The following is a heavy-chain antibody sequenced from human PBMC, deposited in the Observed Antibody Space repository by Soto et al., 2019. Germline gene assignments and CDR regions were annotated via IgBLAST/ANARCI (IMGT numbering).Heavy chain of an antibody. J-gene: IGHJ4*02. Sequence: GASVKVSCKASGYTFTTYAMHWVRQAPGQRLEWMGWINAGNGNTKYSQRFQGRVTITRDTSTSTLYMELTSLTSEDTAVYYCARGGHVVVVTATLDYWGQGTLVTVSS. CDR3: ARGGHVVVVTATLDY. CDR2: INAGNGNT. D-gene: IGHD2-21*02. CDR1: GYTFTTYA. V-gene: IGHV1-3*01.